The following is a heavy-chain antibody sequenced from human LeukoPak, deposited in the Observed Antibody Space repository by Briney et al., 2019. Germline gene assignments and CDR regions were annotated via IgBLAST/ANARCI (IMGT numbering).Heavy chain of an antibody. CDR2: IYTSGST. J-gene: IGHJ4*02. Sequence: PSETLSLTCTVSGASISSYYWSWIRQPAGKGLEWIGRIYTSGSTNYNPSLKSRVTMSVDTSKNQFSLKLSSVTAADTVVYYCARDRYDFWSGGEYYFDYWGQGTLVTVSS. CDR3: ARDRYDFWSGGEYYFDY. CDR1: GASISSYY. V-gene: IGHV4-4*07. D-gene: IGHD3-3*01.